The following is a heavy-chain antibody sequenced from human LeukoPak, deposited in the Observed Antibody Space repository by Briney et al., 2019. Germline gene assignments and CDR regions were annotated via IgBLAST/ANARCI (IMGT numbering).Heavy chain of an antibody. J-gene: IGHJ4*02. CDR1: GCSISNYCY. V-gene: IGHV4-59*01. CDR2: VYYTGST. D-gene: IGHD5-24*01. Sequence: SETLSLTCPVSGCSISNYCYWTWIRQPPGKGLEWIGYVYYTGSTNFNPSLKSRVTMSLDTSRNQFSLKLTSLTAADTAVYYCARGAMATTPFFDYWGQGTVVTVSS. CDR3: ARGAMATTPFFDY.